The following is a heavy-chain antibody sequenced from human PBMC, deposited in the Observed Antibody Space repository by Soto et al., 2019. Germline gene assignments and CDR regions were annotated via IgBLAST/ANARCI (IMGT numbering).Heavy chain of an antibody. CDR2: ISGSGGTA. Sequence: WGSLRLSCAASGFTFSSYAMSWVRQDPGKGLEWVSAISGSGGTAYYADSVKGRFTISRDKSKNTLYLQMNSLRAEDTAVYYWAKDRATQGGLDACESWGKGKMVIVSS. V-gene: IGHV3-23*01. J-gene: IGHJ3*02. CDR1: GFTFSSYA. CDR3: AKDRATQGGLDACES. D-gene: IGHD1-26*01.